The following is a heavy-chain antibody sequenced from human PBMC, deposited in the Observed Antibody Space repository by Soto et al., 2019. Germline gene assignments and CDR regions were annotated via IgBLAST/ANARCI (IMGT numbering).Heavy chain of an antibody. CDR2: INRDVSST. CDR3: VFFFFQAEDGIRDVGSVSAFLLNRSSDL. J-gene: IGHJ2*01. Sequence: KGLVWVSRINRDVSSTSYADAVEDRFTISRDNAKNTLYLQMSSLRAEDTAVYYCVFFFFQAEDGIRDVGSVSAFLLNRSSDL. D-gene: IGHD3-9*01. V-gene: IGHV3-74*01.